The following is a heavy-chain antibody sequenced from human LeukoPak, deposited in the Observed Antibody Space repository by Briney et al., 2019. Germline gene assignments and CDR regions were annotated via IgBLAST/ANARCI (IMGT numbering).Heavy chain of an antibody. CDR2: ITDDGSST. V-gene: IGHV3-23*01. Sequence: GGSPRLSCAASGFTFSRSAMNWVRQAPGKGLEWVSTITDDGSSTYFADSVKGRFTISRDNSKNMLHLQMNSLRAEDTAVYYCARRNSGSYSRGFDYWGQGTLVTVSS. CDR1: GFTFSRSA. J-gene: IGHJ4*02. D-gene: IGHD1-26*01. CDR3: ARRNSGSYSRGFDY.